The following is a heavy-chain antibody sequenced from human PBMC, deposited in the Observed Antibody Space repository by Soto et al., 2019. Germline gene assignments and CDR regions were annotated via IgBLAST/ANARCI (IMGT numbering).Heavy chain of an antibody. CDR2: IYYSGST. D-gene: IGHD2-21*02. CDR1: GGSISSGGYY. Sequence: SETLSLTCTVSGGSISSGGYYWSWIRQHPGKGLEWIGYIYYSGSTYYNPSLKSRVTISVDTSKNQFSLKLSSVTAADTAVYYCARDSGDYYSSPRQFDYWGQGTLVTVSS. J-gene: IGHJ4*02. CDR3: ARDSGDYYSSPRQFDY. V-gene: IGHV4-31*03.